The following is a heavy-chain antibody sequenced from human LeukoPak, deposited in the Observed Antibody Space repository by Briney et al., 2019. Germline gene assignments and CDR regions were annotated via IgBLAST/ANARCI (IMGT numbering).Heavy chain of an antibody. CDR2: INWNGGST. V-gene: IGHV3-20*04. CDR1: GFTFDDYG. D-gene: IGHD6-13*01. CDR3: ARGIEGIAAAGPAEYFQH. Sequence: GGSLRLSCAASGFTFDDYGMSWVRQAPGKGLEWVSGINWNGGSTGYAGSVKGRFTISRDNAKNSLYLQMNSLRAEDTALYYCARGIEGIAAAGPAEYFQHWGQGTLVTVSS. J-gene: IGHJ1*01.